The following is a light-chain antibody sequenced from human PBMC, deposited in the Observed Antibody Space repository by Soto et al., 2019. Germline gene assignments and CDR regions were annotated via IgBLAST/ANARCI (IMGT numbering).Light chain of an antibody. CDR2: LNSDGSH. J-gene: IGLJ2*01. Sequence: QPVLTQSPSASASLGASVKLTCTLSSGHSNYAIAWHQQQSEKGPRYLMKLNSDGSHSKGDGIPDRFSGSSSGVERYLTFSSLQSEDEADYFCQTWGSGIVVFGGGTKLSVL. CDR1: SGHSNYA. V-gene: IGLV4-69*01. CDR3: QTWGSGIVV.